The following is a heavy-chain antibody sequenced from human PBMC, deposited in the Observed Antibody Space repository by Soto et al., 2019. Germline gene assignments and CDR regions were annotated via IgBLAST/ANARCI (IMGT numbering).Heavy chain of an antibody. D-gene: IGHD2-15*01. CDR1: GYTFTSYA. J-gene: IGHJ6*02. Sequence: ASVKVSCKASGYTFTSYAMHWVRQAPGQRLEWMGWINAGNGNTKYSQRFQGRVTITSDTSARTAYMQLSSLSYDDTAVYSCPSRSTRSYVMDVRGQGQTVPAP. CDR3: PSRSTRSYVMDV. V-gene: IGHV1-3*01. CDR2: INAGNGNT.